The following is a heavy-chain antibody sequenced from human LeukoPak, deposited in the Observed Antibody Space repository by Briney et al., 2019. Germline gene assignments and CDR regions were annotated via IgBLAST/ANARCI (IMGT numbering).Heavy chain of an antibody. CDR1: GFTFSSYS. J-gene: IGHJ4*02. CDR2: ISSSSSTI. V-gene: IGHV3-48*04. D-gene: IGHD2-2*01. CDR3: AREVGYKYCSSTSCPAAY. Sequence: PGGSLRLSCAASGFTFSSYSMNWVRQAPGKGLEWVSYISSSSSTIYYADSVKGRFTTSRDNAKNSLYLQMNSLRAEDTAVYYCAREVGYKYCSSTSCPAAYWGQGTLVTVSS.